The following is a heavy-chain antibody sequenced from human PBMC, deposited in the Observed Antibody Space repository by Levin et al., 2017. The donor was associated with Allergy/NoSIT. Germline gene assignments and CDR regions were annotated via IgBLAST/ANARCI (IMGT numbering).Heavy chain of an antibody. CDR2: ISSSGSPT. Sequence: GESLKISCAASGFNFETYGMNWVRQAPGKGLEWVSHISSSGSPTYYADPVKGRFIISRDKAKKSLYLQMNSLRADDTAVYYCARGLFEKWGQGTLVNVSS. D-gene: IGHD2-15*01. CDR3: ARGLFEK. J-gene: IGHJ4*02. V-gene: IGHV3-48*01. CDR1: GFNFETYG.